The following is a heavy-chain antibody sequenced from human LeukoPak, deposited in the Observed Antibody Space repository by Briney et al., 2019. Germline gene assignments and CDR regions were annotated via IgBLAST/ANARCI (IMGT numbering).Heavy chain of an antibody. Sequence: GGSLRLSCAASGFTFSSYSMNWVRQAPGKGLEWVSSISSSSSYIYYADSVKGRFTISRDNAKNSLYLQMNSLRAEDTAVYYCAKSATQYYYDSSGYTDYWGQGTLVTVSS. CDR2: ISSSSSYI. V-gene: IGHV3-21*04. J-gene: IGHJ4*02. D-gene: IGHD3-22*01. CDR1: GFTFSSYS. CDR3: AKSATQYYYDSSGYTDY.